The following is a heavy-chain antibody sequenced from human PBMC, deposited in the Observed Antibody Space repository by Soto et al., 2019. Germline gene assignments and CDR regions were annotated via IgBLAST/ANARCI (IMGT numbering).Heavy chain of an antibody. CDR3: AKDIGSGSLGDYYYMDV. J-gene: IGHJ6*03. D-gene: IGHD3-10*01. CDR1: GFTFDDYA. Sequence: GGSLRLSCAASGFTFDDYAMHWVRQAPGKGLEWVSGISWNSGSIGYADSVKGRFTISRDNAKNSLYLQMNSLRAEDTALYYCAKDIGSGSLGDYYYMDVWGKGTTVTVSS. V-gene: IGHV3-9*01. CDR2: ISWNSGSI.